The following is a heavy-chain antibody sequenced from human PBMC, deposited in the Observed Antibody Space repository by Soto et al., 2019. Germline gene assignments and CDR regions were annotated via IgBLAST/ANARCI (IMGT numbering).Heavy chain of an antibody. CDR2: IYASGSP. Sequence: PSETLSLTCTISVGSCSVYYWSWIRQSTGQGLEWIGYIYASGSPYYNPSLRSRVTISADTSKNQISLKLTSPTAADTAVYYCARGVGSSPPQYWGRGTLVTVSS. D-gene: IGHD1-26*01. CDR1: VGSCSVYY. V-gene: IGHV4-59*01. J-gene: IGHJ4*02. CDR3: ARGVGSSPPQY.